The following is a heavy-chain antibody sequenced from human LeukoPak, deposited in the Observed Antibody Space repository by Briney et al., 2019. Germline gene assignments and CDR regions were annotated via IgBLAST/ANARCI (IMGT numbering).Heavy chain of an antibody. V-gene: IGHV4-34*01. CDR1: GGSFSGHY. Sequence: SETLSLTCAVYGGSFSGHYWSWIRQPPGKGLEWIGKINHSENTNYNPSLKSRVTISVDTSKNQFSLKLNSVTAADTAVYYCARGPVGATRGLIDFWGRGTLVTVSS. J-gene: IGHJ4*02. CDR2: INHSENT. D-gene: IGHD1-26*01. CDR3: ARGPVGATRGLIDF.